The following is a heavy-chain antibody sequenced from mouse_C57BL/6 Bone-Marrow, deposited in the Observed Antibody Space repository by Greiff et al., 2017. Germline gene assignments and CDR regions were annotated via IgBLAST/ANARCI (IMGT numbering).Heavy chain of an antibody. V-gene: IGHV7-3*01. CDR2: IRNKANGYTT. J-gene: IGHJ2*01. CDR1: GFTFTDYY. Sequence: EVKLVESGGGLVQPGGSLSLSCAASGFTFTDYYMSWVRQPPGKALEWLGFIRNKANGYTTEYSASVKGRFTISRDNSQSILYLQMNALRAEDSATYYCARYPPSYFDYWGQGTTLTVSS. CDR3: ARYPPSYFDY.